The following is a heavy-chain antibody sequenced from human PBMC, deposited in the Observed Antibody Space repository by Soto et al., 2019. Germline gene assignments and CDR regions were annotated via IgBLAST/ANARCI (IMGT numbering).Heavy chain of an antibody. J-gene: IGHJ6*02. Sequence: LRLSCAASGFTFDDYTMHWVRQAPGKGLEWVSLISWDGGNTYYADSVKGRFTISRDNSKNSLYLQMNSLRTEDTALYYCAKDFHPRYYYYGMDVWGQGTTVTVSS. V-gene: IGHV3-43*01. CDR1: GFTFDDYT. CDR2: ISWDGGNT. CDR3: AKDFHPRYYYYGMDV.